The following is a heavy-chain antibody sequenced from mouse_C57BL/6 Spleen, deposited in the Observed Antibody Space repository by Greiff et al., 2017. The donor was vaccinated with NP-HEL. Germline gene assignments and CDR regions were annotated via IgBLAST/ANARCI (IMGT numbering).Heavy chain of an antibody. CDR1: GYTFTDYE. Sequence: QVQLQQSVAELVRPGASVTLSCKASGYTFTDYEMHWVKQTPVHGLEWIGAIDPETGGTAYNQKFKGKAILTADKSSSTAYMELRSLTSEDSAVYYCTRRDFMDYWGQGTSVTVSS. D-gene: IGHD3-3*01. CDR2: IDPETGGT. V-gene: IGHV1-15*01. CDR3: TRRDFMDY. J-gene: IGHJ4*01.